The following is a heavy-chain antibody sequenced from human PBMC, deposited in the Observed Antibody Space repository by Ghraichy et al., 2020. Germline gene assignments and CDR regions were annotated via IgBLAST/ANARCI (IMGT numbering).Heavy chain of an antibody. CDR1: GFTFSNYA. CDR2: ISYDGSNK. D-gene: IGHD1-26*01. CDR3: AQPDGPVGAAQFQH. Sequence: GGSLRLSCAASGFTFSNYAMHWVRQAPGKGLEWVAGISYDGSNKYYADSVKGRFTLSRDNSKDTLYLHMNSLRAEDTALYYCAQPDGPVGAAQFQHWGQGTLVTVSS. J-gene: IGHJ1*01. V-gene: IGHV3-30*18.